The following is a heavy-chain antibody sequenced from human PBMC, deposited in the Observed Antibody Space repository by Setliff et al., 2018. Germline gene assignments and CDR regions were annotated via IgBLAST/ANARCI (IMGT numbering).Heavy chain of an antibody. Sequence: PGGSLRLSCAASGFVVSNNELSWVRQAPEKGLEWVSVAYASGAANYADSVKGRFTISRDNSKNSLSLQMSSLRAEDTAIYFCAGQGTIFGTGLIPGFDQWGQGTMVTVSS. CDR3: AGQGTIFGTGLIPGFDQ. CDR2: AYASGAA. CDR1: GFVVSNNE. J-gene: IGHJ4*02. V-gene: IGHV3-53*01. D-gene: IGHD3-3*01.